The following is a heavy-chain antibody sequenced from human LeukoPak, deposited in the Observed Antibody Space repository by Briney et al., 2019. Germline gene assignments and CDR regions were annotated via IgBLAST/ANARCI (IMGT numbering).Heavy chain of an antibody. D-gene: IGHD5-12*01. J-gene: IGHJ4*02. CDR2: ISSSSSYI. CDR1: GFTFSSYS. CDR3: ARDNSGYDVDY. V-gene: IGHV3-21*01. Sequence: PGGPLRLSCAASGFTFSSYSMNWVRQAPGKGLEWVSSISSSSSYIYYADSVKGRFTISRDNAMNSLYLQMNSLRAEDTAVYYCARDNSGYDVDYWGQGTLVTVSS.